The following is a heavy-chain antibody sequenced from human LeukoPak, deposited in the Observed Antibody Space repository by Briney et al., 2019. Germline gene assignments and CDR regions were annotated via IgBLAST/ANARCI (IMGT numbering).Heavy chain of an antibody. CDR3: AARSWYGEFDY. D-gene: IGHD6-13*01. Sequence: GGSLRLSCAASGFTFDDYAMHWVRQAPGKGLEWVSGISWNSGSIGYADSVKGRFTISRDNAKNSLYLQMNSLRAEDTALYYCAARSWYGEFDYWGQGTLVTVSS. CDR1: GFTFDDYA. V-gene: IGHV3-9*01. CDR2: ISWNSGSI. J-gene: IGHJ4*02.